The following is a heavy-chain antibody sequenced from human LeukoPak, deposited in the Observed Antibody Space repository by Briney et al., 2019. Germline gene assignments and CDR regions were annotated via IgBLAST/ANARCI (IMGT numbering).Heavy chain of an antibody. CDR3: ARVRGGYNQYYYYGMDV. V-gene: IGHV3-53*01. CDR1: GGSISSDY. Sequence: ETLSLTCTVSGGSISSDYWSWVRQAPGKGLEWVSVIYSGGSTYYADSVKGRFTISRDNSKNTLYLQMNSLRAEDTVVYYCARVRGGYNQYYYYGMDVWGQGTTVTVSS. CDR2: IYSGGST. J-gene: IGHJ6*02. D-gene: IGHD5-24*01.